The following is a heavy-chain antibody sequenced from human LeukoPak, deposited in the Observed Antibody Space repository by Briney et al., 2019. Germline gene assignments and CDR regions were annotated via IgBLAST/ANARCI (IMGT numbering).Heavy chain of an antibody. CDR3: AKDYYDSSGYYHLKYGMDV. D-gene: IGHD3-22*01. CDR2: MSGSGGST. J-gene: IGHJ6*02. CDR1: GFTFSSYA. Sequence: GGSLRPSCAASGFTFSSYAMSWVRQAPGKGLEWFSAMSGSGGSTYYADFVKGRFTISRDNSKNTLYLQMNSLRAEDTAVYYCAKDYYDSSGYYHLKYGMDVWGQGTTVTVSS. V-gene: IGHV3-23*01.